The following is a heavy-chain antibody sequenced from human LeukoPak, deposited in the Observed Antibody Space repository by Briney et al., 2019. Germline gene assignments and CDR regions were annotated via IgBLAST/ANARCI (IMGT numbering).Heavy chain of an antibody. CDR3: ARDRSTTHFDY. V-gene: IGHV3-33*01. J-gene: IGHJ4*02. D-gene: IGHD5/OR15-5a*01. Sequence: GGSLRLSCAASGFTFSSYGMHWVRQAPGKGPEWVAMIWYDGSNTYYADSVKGRFTISRDNSKNTLFLQMDSLRAEDTAVYYCARDRSTTHFDYWGQGTLVTVCS. CDR2: IWYDGSNT. CDR1: GFTFSSYG.